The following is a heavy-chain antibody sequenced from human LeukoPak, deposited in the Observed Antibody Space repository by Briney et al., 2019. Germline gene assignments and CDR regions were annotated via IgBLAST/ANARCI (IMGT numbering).Heavy chain of an antibody. Sequence: GASVKVSCKASGYTFTSYGISWVRQAPGQGLEWMGWISAYNGNTNYAQKLQGRVTMTTDTPTRTAYMELRSLRSDDTAVYYCARAIIAAATMRFDPWGQGTLVTVSS. J-gene: IGHJ5*02. CDR2: ISAYNGNT. CDR3: ARAIIAAATMRFDP. D-gene: IGHD6-13*01. V-gene: IGHV1-18*01. CDR1: GYTFTSYG.